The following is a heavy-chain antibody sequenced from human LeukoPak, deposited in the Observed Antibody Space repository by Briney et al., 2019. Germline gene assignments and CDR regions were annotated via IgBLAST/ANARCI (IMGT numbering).Heavy chain of an antibody. Sequence: SETLSLTCAVYGGSFSGYYWSWIRQPPGKGLEWIGEINHSGSTNYNPSLKSRITISVDTSKNQFSLKLSSVTAADTAVYYCARGDVTAAPYSDYWGQGTLVTVSS. CDR1: GGSFSGYY. CDR3: ARGDVTAAPYSDY. J-gene: IGHJ4*02. CDR2: INHSGST. D-gene: IGHD2-21*02. V-gene: IGHV4-34*01.